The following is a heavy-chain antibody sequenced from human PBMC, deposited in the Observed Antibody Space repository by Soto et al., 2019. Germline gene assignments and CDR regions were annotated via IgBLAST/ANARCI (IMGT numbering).Heavy chain of an antibody. D-gene: IGHD1-1*01. CDR2: ISPDGSNE. CDR3: AKDGWNHGWFDP. CDR1: GFKFRDHG. J-gene: IGHJ5*02. V-gene: IGHV3-30*18. Sequence: QGQLVESGGGVVQPGRSLRLSCSVSGFKFRDHGMHWVRQAPGKGLEWVAAISPDGSNEFYEDSVKGRFTVARDNSRNILYLHLNNLISEDTSVYYCAKDGWNHGWFDPWGTGTLVIVSS.